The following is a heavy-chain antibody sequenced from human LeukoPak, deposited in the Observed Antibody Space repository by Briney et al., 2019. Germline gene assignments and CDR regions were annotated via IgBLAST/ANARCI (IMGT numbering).Heavy chain of an antibody. Sequence: GGSLRLSCAASGFTFSSYSMNWVRQTPGKGLEWVSSISSSSSYIYYADSVKGRFTISRDNAKNSLYLQMNSLRAEDTAVYYRARDMRYYDSSGYYNLFDYWGQGTLVTVSS. CDR3: ARDMRYYDSSGYYNLFDY. V-gene: IGHV3-21*01. J-gene: IGHJ4*02. CDR1: GFTFSSYS. D-gene: IGHD3-22*01. CDR2: ISSSSSYI.